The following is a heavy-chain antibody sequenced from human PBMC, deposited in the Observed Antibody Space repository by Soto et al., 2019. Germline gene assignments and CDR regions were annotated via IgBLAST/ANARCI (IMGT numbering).Heavy chain of an antibody. J-gene: IGHJ4*02. D-gene: IGHD6-19*01. CDR2: IYSSGTT. Sequence: QLQLQESGPGLVKPSETLSLTCTVSGGSILAYYWSWIRQSPGKWLEWIGRIYSSGTTYYTPSLENRVTISVDTSKNQPSLKLRSVTAADTAVYYCARSSSGLFYFDDWGQGTPVTASS. V-gene: IGHV4-39*01. CDR3: ARSSSGLFYFDD. CDR1: GGSILAYY.